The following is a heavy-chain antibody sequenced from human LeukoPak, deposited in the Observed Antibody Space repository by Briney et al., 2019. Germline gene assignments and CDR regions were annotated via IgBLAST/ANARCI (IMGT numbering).Heavy chain of an antibody. CDR1: GYTLTELS. CDR2: FDPEDGET. CDR3: ARVGAYFDWLFPFDY. Sequence: GASVKVSCKVSGYTLTELSMHWVRQAPGKGLEWMGGFDPEDGETIYAQKFQGRVTMTEDTSTDTAYMELSSLRSEDTAVYYCARVGAYFDWLFPFDYWGQGTLVTVSS. D-gene: IGHD3-9*01. J-gene: IGHJ4*02. V-gene: IGHV1-24*01.